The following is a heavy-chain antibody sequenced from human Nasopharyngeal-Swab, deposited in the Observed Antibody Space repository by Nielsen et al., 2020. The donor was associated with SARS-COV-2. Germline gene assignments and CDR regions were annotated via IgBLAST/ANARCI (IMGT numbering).Heavy chain of an antibody. Sequence: LVKVSCKASGGTFSSYAISWVRQAPGQGLQWMGGIIPILGIANYAQKFQGRVTITADKSTSTAYMELSSLRSEDTAVCYCARGQYRYSSSWYGGNWFDPWGQGTLVTVSS. J-gene: IGHJ5*02. CDR1: GGTFSSYA. CDR2: IIPILGIA. D-gene: IGHD6-13*01. CDR3: ARGQYRYSSSWYGGNWFDP. V-gene: IGHV1-69*10.